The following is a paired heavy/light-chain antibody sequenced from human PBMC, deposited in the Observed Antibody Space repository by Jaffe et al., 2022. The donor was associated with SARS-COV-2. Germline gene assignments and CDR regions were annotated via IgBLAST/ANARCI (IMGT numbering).Light chain of an antibody. J-gene: IGLJ1*01. CDR1: SSDVGGYNY. CDR2: EVS. Sequence: QSALTQPPSASGSPGQSVTISCTGTSSDVGGYNYVSWYQQHPGKAPKLMIYEVSKRPSGVPDRFSGSKSGNTASLTVSGLQAEDEADYYCSSYAGSNIFYVFGTGTKVTVL. CDR3: SSYAGSNIFYV. V-gene: IGLV2-8*01.
Heavy chain of an antibody. CDR2: IYYSGST. CDR3: ASAPYDYVWGSYRLGGSYYFDY. D-gene: IGHD3-16*02. CDR1: GGSISSSSYY. J-gene: IGHJ4*02. V-gene: IGHV4-39*01. Sequence: QLQLQESGPGLVKPSETLSLTCTVSGGSISSSSYYWGWIRQPPGKGLEWIGSIYYSGSTYYNPSLKSRVTISVDTSKNQFSLKLSSVTAADTAVYYCASAPYDYVWGSYRLGGSYYFDYWGQGTLVTVSS.